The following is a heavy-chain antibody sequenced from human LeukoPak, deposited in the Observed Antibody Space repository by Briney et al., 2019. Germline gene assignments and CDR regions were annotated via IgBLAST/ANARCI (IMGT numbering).Heavy chain of an antibody. Sequence: KASETLSLTCAVSGVSFSDDYWNWIRQPPGKGLEWLGEINHRGTHEYSPSLKSRVTMSVDTSTNQFSLRLTSVTAADTAVYFCARTIVGPGTSYFDLWGQGSLVTVSS. V-gene: IGHV4-34*01. CDR1: GVSFSDDY. J-gene: IGHJ4*02. D-gene: IGHD1-26*01. CDR2: INHRGTH. CDR3: ARTIVGPGTSYFDL.